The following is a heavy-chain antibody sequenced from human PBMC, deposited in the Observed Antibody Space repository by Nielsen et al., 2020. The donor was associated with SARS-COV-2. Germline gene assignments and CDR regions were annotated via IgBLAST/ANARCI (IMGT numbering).Heavy chain of an antibody. D-gene: IGHD4-17*01. Sequence: SQTLSLTCAISGDSVSSSSAAWNWIRQSPSRGLEWLGRTYYRSKWYNDYAVSVKSRITINPDTSKNQFSLHLNSVTPEDTAVYYCARARGAYGDYYYYYTDVCGKGTTVTVSS. CDR3: ARARGAYGDYYYYYTDV. CDR2: TYYRSKWYN. CDR1: GDSVSSSSAA. J-gene: IGHJ6*03. V-gene: IGHV6-1*01.